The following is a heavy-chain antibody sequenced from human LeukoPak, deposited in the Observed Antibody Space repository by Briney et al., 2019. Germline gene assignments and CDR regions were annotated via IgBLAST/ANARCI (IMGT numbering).Heavy chain of an antibody. J-gene: IGHJ3*02. CDR2: IYYSGGT. V-gene: IGHV4-59*08. CDR3: SKHVTNCRPKDASDI. CDR1: GDSISSYY. Sequence: SETLSLTCTVSGDSISSYYWSWIRQPPGKGLEWIGYIYYSGGTDYNPSLKSRVTISVDTSKNQFSLKLRSVTAADTAVYYCSKHVTNCRPKDASDIWGQGTKVTVSP. D-gene: IGHD2-21*01.